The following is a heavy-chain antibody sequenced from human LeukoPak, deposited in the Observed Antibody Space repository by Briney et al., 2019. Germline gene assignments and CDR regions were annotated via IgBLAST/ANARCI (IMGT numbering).Heavy chain of an antibody. CDR2: STHTGST. CDR3: ARGRTGAAALDF. V-gene: IGHV4-34*01. Sequence: SETLSLTCAVYGGSFSGHYWTWIRQAPGKGLEWIGESTHTGSTNYNPSLKSRVTISVDTSKNQFSLKLTSVSTADTAVYHCARGRTGAAALDFWGPGTLVTVSS. CDR1: GGSFSGHY. J-gene: IGHJ4*02. D-gene: IGHD2-2*01.